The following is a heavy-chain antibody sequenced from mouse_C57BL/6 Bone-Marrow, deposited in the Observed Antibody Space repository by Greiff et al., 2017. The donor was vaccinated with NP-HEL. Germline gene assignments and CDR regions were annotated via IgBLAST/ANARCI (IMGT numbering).Heavy chain of an antibody. CDR3: ARALNWDY. V-gene: IGHV5-4*03. J-gene: IGHJ2*01. Sequence: EVMLVESGGGLVKPGGSLKLSCAASGFTFSSYAMSWVRQTPEKRLEWVATISDGGSYTYYPDNVKGRFTISRDNAKNNLYLQMSHLKSEDTAMYYCARALNWDYWGQGTTLTVSS. D-gene: IGHD4-1*02. CDR2: ISDGGSYT. CDR1: GFTFSSYA.